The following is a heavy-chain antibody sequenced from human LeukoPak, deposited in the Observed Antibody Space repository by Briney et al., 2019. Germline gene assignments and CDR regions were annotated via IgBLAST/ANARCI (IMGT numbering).Heavy chain of an antibody. D-gene: IGHD2-21*02. J-gene: IGHJ4*02. CDR1: EFSFSNYA. CDR2: SGTGGNT. Sequence: GGSLRLSCAASEFSFSNYAMNWVRQAPGKGLEWVSTSGTGGNTYYTDSVKGRFSISRDNSKNTLYLQMNSLRAEDTAIYYCAKSYLQIVTLTALYFDSWGQGALVTVSS. CDR3: AKSYLQIVTLTALYFDS. V-gene: IGHV3-23*01.